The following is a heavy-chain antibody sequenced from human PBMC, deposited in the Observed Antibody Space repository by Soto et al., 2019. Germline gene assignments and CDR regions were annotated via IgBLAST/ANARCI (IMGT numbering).Heavy chain of an antibody. J-gene: IGHJ5*02. CDR1: GGTFSSYA. CDR2: IIPIFGTA. V-gene: IGHV1-69*01. D-gene: IGHD3-10*01. Sequence: QVQLVQSGAEVKKPGSSVKVSCKASGGTFSSYAISWVRQAPGQGLEWMGGIIPIFGTANYAQKFQGRVTITADESTSTAYMELSSLRAEDTAVYYCARDGRGFGESGLFDPWGQGTLVTVSS. CDR3: ARDGRGFGESGLFDP.